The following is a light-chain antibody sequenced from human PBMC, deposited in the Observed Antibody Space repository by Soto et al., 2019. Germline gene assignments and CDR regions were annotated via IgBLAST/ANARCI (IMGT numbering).Light chain of an antibody. Sequence: QAVVTQPASVSGSPGQSITISCTGTSTDVGSFNYVSWYQQHPGKAPKLMIYEVSNRPSGVSNRFSASKSGNTASLTISGLQAADEADYYCSSYTSSSTLVFGTGTQLTVL. V-gene: IGLV2-14*01. CDR3: SSYTSSSTLV. CDR1: STDVGSFNY. J-gene: IGLJ1*01. CDR2: EVS.